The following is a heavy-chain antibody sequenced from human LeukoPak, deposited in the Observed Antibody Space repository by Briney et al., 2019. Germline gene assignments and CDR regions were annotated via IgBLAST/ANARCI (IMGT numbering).Heavy chain of an antibody. CDR1: GFTFNRYA. CDR3: AKDRGLLMVAAAPHNWFDP. V-gene: IGHV3-23*01. D-gene: IGHD2-15*01. CDR2: IGGAGGST. J-gene: IGHJ5*02. Sequence: PGGSLRLSCAASGFTFNRYAMSWVRQAPERGLEWVSGIGGAGGSTHYADSVKGRFTISRDNSKNVLYLQMNSLRADDTAIYYCAKDRGLLMVAAAPHNWFDPWGQGTPVIVSS.